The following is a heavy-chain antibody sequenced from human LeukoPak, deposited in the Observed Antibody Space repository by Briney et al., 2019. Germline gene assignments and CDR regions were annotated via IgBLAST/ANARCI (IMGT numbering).Heavy chain of an antibody. CDR3: ARSSYYDFWSGYYFRSDAFDI. D-gene: IGHD3-3*01. V-gene: IGHV3-74*01. Sequence: GGSLRLSCAASGFTFSSYWMHWVRQAPGKGLVWVSRINSDGSSTSYADSVKGRFTISRDNAKNTLYLQMNSLRAEDTAVYYCARSSYYDFWSGYYFRSDAFDIWGQGTMVTVSS. J-gene: IGHJ3*02. CDR1: GFTFSSYW. CDR2: INSDGSST.